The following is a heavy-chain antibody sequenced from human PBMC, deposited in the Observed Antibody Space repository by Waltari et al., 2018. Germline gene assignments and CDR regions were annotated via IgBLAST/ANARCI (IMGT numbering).Heavy chain of an antibody. D-gene: IGHD3-3*01. V-gene: IGHV4-34*01. CDR1: GASFSDYY. CDR2: IRHPGSP. J-gene: IGHJ5*02. Sequence: QVQLQQWGAGLLGPSETLSLTCAVYGASFSDYYWGWVRQPPGKGLEWIGQIRHPGSPNYNPSLQSRVTISIDTPRGQFSLRLSSVTAADTALYFCTRGGNYDFWSHRPFVDPWGQGTLVTVSS. CDR3: TRGGNYDFWSHRPFVDP.